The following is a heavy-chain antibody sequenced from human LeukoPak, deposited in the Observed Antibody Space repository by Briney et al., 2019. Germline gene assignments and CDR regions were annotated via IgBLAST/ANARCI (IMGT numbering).Heavy chain of an antibody. CDR2: IHYSGHT. D-gene: IGHD3-16*02. CDR3: AKWRVGSRELSYFDY. CDR1: GGSISSGGYY. J-gene: IGHJ4*02. Sequence: SETLSLTCTVSGGSISSGGYYWTWIRQHSGKGLEWIGYIHYSGHTYYNPSLKSRLTISIDTSKNQFSLNLSSVTAADTAVYYCAKWRVGSRELSYFDYWGQGTLVTVSS. V-gene: IGHV4-31*03.